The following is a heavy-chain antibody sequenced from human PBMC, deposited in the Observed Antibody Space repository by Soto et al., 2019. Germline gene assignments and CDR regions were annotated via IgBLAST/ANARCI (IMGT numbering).Heavy chain of an antibody. D-gene: IGHD3-10*01. J-gene: IGHJ4*02. Sequence: QVQLQESGPGLVKPSETLSLSCGVSGGSISQYYWSWVRQPAGKGLEWIGRSYSGGRTNYDPSLESRVTMAEDTSKTKFSLKLSSVTAADAAVYYCARGPGGFGDFSLDYWGQGTLVTVSS. CDR3: ARGPGGFGDFSLDY. CDR2: SYSGGRT. CDR1: GGSISQYY. V-gene: IGHV4-4*07.